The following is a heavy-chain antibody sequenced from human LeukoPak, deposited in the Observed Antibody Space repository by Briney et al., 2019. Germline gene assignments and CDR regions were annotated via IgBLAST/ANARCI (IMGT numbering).Heavy chain of an antibody. CDR1: GFTFSSYG. CDR2: ISYDGSNK. Sequence: HSGGSLRLSCAASGFTFSSYGMHWVRQAPGKGLEWVAVISYDGSNKYYADSVKGRFTISRDNSKNTLYLQMNSLRAEDTAVYYCAKVLTMIVVVSPFDYWGQGTLVTVSS. V-gene: IGHV3-30*18. D-gene: IGHD3-22*01. J-gene: IGHJ4*02. CDR3: AKVLTMIVVVSPFDY.